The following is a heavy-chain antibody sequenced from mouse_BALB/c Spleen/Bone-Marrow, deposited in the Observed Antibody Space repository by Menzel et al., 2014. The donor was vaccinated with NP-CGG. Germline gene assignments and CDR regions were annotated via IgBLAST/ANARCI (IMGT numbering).Heavy chain of an antibody. J-gene: IGHJ2*01. CDR3: ASYYYGHYFDY. D-gene: IGHD1-1*01. Sequence: EVQLQQSGAELVKPGASVKLSCTASGFNIKDTYMHWVKQRPEQGLEWIGRIDPANGNTKYDPKFQGKATITADTSSNTAYLQLSSPTSEDTAVYYCASYYYGHYFDYWGQGTTLTVPS. V-gene: IGHV14-3*02. CDR2: IDPANGNT. CDR1: GFNIKDTY.